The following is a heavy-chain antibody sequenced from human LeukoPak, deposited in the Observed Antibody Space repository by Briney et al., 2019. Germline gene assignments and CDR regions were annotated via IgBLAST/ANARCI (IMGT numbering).Heavy chain of an antibody. CDR3: ARHKYSGWLQYEGPDY. J-gene: IGHJ4*02. D-gene: IGHD5-24*01. CDR1: GGSISSSSYY. V-gene: IGHV4-39*01. Sequence: SETLSLTCTVSGGSISSSSYYWGWIRQPPGKGLEWIGSIYYSGSTYYNPSLKSRVTISVDTSKNQFSLKLSSVTAADAAVYYCARHKYSGWLQYEGPDYWGQGTLVTVSS. CDR2: IYYSGST.